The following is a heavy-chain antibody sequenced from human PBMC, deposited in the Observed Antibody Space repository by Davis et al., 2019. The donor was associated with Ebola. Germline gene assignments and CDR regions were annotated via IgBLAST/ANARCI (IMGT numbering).Heavy chain of an antibody. CDR1: GYTFTGYY. V-gene: IGHV1-46*01. Sequence: ASVKVSCKASGYTFTGYYIHWVRQAPGQGLEWLGIIYPGDGSTNYAPRFRGRLTMTRDTSTSTLYLEVSGLRSDDTAVYYCARDIDSTSCLYDWGQGTLVTVSS. CDR3: ARDIDSTSCLYD. J-gene: IGHJ4*02. D-gene: IGHD2-2*01. CDR2: IYPGDGST.